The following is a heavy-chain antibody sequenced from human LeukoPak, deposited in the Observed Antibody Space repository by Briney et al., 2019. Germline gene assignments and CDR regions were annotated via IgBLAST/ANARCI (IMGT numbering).Heavy chain of an antibody. Sequence: PSQTLSLTCTVSGGSISSGSYYWSWIRQPAGKGLEWIGRIYTSGSTNYNPSLKSRVTISVDTSKNQFSLKLSFVTAADTAVYYCARENMSKYYYDKCNWFDPWGQGTLVTVSS. D-gene: IGHD3-22*01. J-gene: IGHJ5*02. V-gene: IGHV4-61*02. CDR3: ARENMSKYYYDKCNWFDP. CDR2: IYTSGST. CDR1: GGSISSGSYY.